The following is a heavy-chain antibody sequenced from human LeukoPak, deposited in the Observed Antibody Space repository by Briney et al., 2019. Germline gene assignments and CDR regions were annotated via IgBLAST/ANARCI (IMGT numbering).Heavy chain of an antibody. Sequence: QPGGSLRLSCAASGFTFSSYGMHWVRQAPGKGLEWVAVIWYDGSNKYYADSVKGRFTISRDNSKNTLYLQMNSLRAEDTAVYYCARDTRYCSGGSCPPNNWFDPWGQGTLVTVSS. CDR1: GFTFSSYG. J-gene: IGHJ5*02. V-gene: IGHV3-33*01. CDR2: IWYDGSNK. CDR3: ARDTRYCSGGSCPPNNWFDP. D-gene: IGHD2-15*01.